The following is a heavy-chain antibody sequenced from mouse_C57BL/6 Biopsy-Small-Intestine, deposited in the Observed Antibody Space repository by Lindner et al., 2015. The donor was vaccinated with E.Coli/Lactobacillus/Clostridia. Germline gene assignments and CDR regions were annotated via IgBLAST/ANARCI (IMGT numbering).Heavy chain of an antibody. J-gene: IGHJ1*01. CDR2: INPFHGNTDT. CDR3: ARGAYGAVAFDV. CDR1: GYSFIHYG. D-gene: IGHD1-1*01. V-gene: IGHV1-84*02. Sequence: SVKVSCKASGYSFIHYGITWVRQAPGQGLEWMGWINPFHGNTDTRYPQKFQGRVAMTTDTSTSTVYMELRSLRSDDTAVYFCARGAYGAVAFDVWGQGTMVNVSS.